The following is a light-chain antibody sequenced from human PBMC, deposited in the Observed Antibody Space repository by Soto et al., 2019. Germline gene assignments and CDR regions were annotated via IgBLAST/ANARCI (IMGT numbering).Light chain of an antibody. J-gene: IGKJ3*01. V-gene: IGKV1-39*01. CDR3: QQSYSSRPVT. CDR2: GAS. Sequence: DIQMTQSPSSLSASVGDRVTVTCRASQSISKYLNWYQQKQGKAPQLLIYGASNLQSGVPSRFIGSGSGTDFTLTISSLQPEDFATYYCQQSYSSRPVTFGPGTKVDIK. CDR1: QSISKY.